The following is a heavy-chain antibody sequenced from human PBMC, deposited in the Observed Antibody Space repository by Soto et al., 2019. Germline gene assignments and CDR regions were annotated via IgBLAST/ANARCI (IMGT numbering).Heavy chain of an antibody. CDR2: ISAYNGNT. J-gene: IGHJ5*02. CDR3: ARAHSYGSGSSNWFDP. Sequence: GASVKVSCKASGYTFTSYGISWVRQAPGQGLEWMGWISAYNGNTNYAQKLQGRVTMTTDTSTSTAYMELRSLRSDDTAVYYCARAHSYGSGSSNWFDPWGQGTLVTVSS. D-gene: IGHD3-10*01. V-gene: IGHV1-18*01. CDR1: GYTFTSYG.